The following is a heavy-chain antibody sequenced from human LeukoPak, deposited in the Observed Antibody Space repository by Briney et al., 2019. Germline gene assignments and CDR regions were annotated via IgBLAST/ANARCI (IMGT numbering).Heavy chain of an antibody. CDR3: ARDQYSIDY. CDR2: IKQDGSEK. Sequence: GGSLRLSCAASGFTFSIFAMSWVRQAPGKGLEWVANIKQDGSEKYYVDSVKGRFTISRDNAKNSLYLQMNSLRAEDTAVYYCARDQYSIDYWGQGTLVTVSS. J-gene: IGHJ4*02. D-gene: IGHD2-21*01. CDR1: GFTFSIFA. V-gene: IGHV3-7*01.